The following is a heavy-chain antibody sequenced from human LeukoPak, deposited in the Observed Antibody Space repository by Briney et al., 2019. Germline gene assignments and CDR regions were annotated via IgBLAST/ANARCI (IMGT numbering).Heavy chain of an antibody. V-gene: IGHV3-53*01. J-gene: IGHJ3*02. Sequence: PGGSLRLSCAASRFPVRSNYMSWVRQAPGKGLEWVSVIYSGGSTYYADSVKGRFTISRDNSKNTLYLQMNSLRAEDTAVYYCAKGRWFGELLSPDAFDIWGQGTMVTVSS. CDR2: IYSGGST. CDR3: AKGRWFGELLSPDAFDI. CDR1: RFPVRSNY. D-gene: IGHD3-10*01.